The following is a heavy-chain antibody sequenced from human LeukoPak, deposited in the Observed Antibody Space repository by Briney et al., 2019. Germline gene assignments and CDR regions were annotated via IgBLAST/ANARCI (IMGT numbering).Heavy chain of an antibody. D-gene: IGHD3-10*01. CDR1: GYTFTSYG. CDR3: ARVVGSGSYYYYYYMDV. V-gene: IGHV1-18*01. Sequence: VASVKVSCKASGYTFTSYGISWVRQAPGQGLEWMGWISAYNGNTNYAQKLQGRVTTTTDTSTSTAYMELRSLRSDDTAVYYCARVVGSGSYYYYYYMDVWGKGTTVTVSS. CDR2: ISAYNGNT. J-gene: IGHJ6*03.